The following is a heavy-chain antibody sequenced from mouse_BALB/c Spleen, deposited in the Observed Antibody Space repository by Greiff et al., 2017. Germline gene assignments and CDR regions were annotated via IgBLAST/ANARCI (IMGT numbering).Heavy chain of an antibody. CDR3: VRAYYYGSSYAMDY. V-gene: IGHV8-12*01. CDR2: IYWDDDK. CDR1: GFSLSTSGMG. Sequence: QVTLKVSGPGILQSSQTLSLTCSFSGFSLSTSGMGVSWIRQPSGKGLEWLAHIYWDDDKRYNPSLKSRLTISKDTSSNQVFLKITSVDTADSATYYCVRAYYYGSSYAMDYWGQGTSVTVSS. J-gene: IGHJ4*01. D-gene: IGHD1-1*01.